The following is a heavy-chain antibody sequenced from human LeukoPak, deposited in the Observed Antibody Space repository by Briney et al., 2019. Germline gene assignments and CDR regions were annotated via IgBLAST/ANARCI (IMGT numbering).Heavy chain of an antibody. CDR1: GFTFSSYA. D-gene: IGHD3-9*01. V-gene: IGHV3-23*01. J-gene: IGHJ4*02. Sequence: PGGSLRLSCAASGFTFSSYAMSWVRQAPGKGLEWVSAISGSGGTTYYADSVKGRFTISRDNSKSTLYVQMNSLRAEDTAVYYCARDYILTGYLDYWGQGTLVTVSS. CDR2: ISGSGGTT. CDR3: ARDYILTGYLDY.